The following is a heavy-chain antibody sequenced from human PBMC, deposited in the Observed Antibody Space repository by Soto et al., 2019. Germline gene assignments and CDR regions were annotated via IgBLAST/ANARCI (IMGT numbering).Heavy chain of an antibody. D-gene: IGHD3-16*02. V-gene: IGHV1-8*01. J-gene: IGHJ4*01. Sequence: ASVKVSCKASGYTFTSYDINWVRQATGQGLEWMGWINPNTGYTDYAQKFQDRVTMTGNTSITTAYMELSSLRSEDTAVYYCVRGRVMITFGVVIVIDLRGQGSPVTVSS. CDR1: GYTFTSYD. CDR3: VRGRVMITFGVVIVIDL. CDR2: INPNTGYT.